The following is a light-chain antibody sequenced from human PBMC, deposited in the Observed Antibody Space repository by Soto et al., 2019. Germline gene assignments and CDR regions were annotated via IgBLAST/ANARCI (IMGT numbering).Light chain of an antibody. J-gene: IGKJ4*01. CDR3: QQYNTYPLT. CDR1: QSISTW. Sequence: DIQMTQSPSTLSASVGDRVTITCRASQSISTWLAWYQHKPGKAPTLLIYKASTLEGGVPSSFSGSGSETEFKITISSLHPDEFATYYCQQYNTYPLTFGGGTTVEIK. CDR2: KAS. V-gene: IGKV1-5*03.